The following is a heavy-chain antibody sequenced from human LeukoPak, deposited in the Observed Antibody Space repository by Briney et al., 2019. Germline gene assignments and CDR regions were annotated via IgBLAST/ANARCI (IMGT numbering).Heavy chain of an antibody. Sequence: GGSLRLSCAASGFTFSNYAMSWVRQAPGKGLEWVSSISASGENTYYADSVEGRFTFSRDNSKNTLFLQMNSLRAEDTAVYFCARVGGIYYFDYWGQGALVTASP. V-gene: IGHV3-23*01. CDR2: ISASGENT. CDR3: ARVGGIYYFDY. D-gene: IGHD2-21*01. CDR1: GFTFSNYA. J-gene: IGHJ4*02.